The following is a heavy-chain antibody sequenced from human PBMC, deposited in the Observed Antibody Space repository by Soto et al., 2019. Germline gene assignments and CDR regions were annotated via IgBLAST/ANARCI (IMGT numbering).Heavy chain of an antibody. V-gene: IGHV3-7*01. CDR1: GFTFSGYG. CDR2: IKQDGSEK. J-gene: IGHJ6*02. Sequence: PGGSLRLSCVASGFTFSGYGMHWVRQAPGKGLEWVANIKQDGSEKYYVDSVKGRFTISRDNAKNSLYLQMNSLRAEDTAVYYCARDDRRSGYLTFYYYYYGMDVWGQGTTVTVS. D-gene: IGHD3-3*01. CDR3: ARDDRRSGYLTFYYYYYGMDV.